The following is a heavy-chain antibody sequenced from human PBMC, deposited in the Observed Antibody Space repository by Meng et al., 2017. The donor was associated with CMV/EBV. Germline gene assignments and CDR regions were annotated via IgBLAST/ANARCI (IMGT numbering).Heavy chain of an antibody. J-gene: IGHJ4*02. Sequence: QVKRVQLGAEVKKPGASWKVSCKASGYTFTGYYMHWVRQAPGQGLEWMGWINPNSGGTNYAQKFQGRVTMTRDTSISTAYMELSGLRSDDTAVYYCAAYPQTMVRGVALWGAFDYWGQGTLVTVSS. CDR2: INPNSGGT. CDR1: GYTFTGYY. V-gene: IGHV1-2*02. D-gene: IGHD3-10*01. CDR3: AAYPQTMVRGVALWGAFDY.